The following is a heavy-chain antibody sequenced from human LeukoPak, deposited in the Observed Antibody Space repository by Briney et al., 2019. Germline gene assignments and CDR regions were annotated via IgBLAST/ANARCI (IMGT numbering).Heavy chain of an antibody. CDR2: IYVSGGT. CDR1: GGSINSGSYS. CDR3: AREVINWFDP. J-gene: IGHJ5*02. Sequence: SETLSLTCSVSGGSINSGSYSWTWIRQPAGKGLEWIGRIYVSGGTNYNPSLKSRVTISLDTSKKQFSQKLSSVTAADTAVYYCAREVINWFDPWGQGTLVTVSS. V-gene: IGHV4-61*02. D-gene: IGHD2-21*01.